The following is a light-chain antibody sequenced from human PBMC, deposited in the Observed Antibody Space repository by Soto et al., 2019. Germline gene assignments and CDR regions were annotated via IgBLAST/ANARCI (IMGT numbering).Light chain of an antibody. Sequence: DIQMTQSPSSLSVSVGDSVTISCRASQTITTFLNWYQQKPGEAPSLLIYGASTLRRGVPARFSGSGSGTDFTLSITSLQAEDFATYYCQQSYSTPRTCGQGTRVEIK. CDR1: QTITTF. J-gene: IGKJ1*01. V-gene: IGKV1-39*01. CDR2: GAS. CDR3: QQSYSTPRT.